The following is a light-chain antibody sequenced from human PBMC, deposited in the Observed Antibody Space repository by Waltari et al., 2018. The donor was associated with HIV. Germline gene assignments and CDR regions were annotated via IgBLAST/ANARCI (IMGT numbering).Light chain of an antibody. J-gene: IGLJ1*01. CDR2: TNN. Sequence: QSVVTQPPSASGTPGQRITISCSGSTSNIGSNSVNCYQHLPGTAPKFPIYTNNQRPSGVPDRFSGSKSGTSASLAISGIQSEDEADYYCAAWDNSLNAYVFGTGTKVTVL. CDR3: AAWDNSLNAYV. CDR1: TSNIGSNS. V-gene: IGLV1-44*01.